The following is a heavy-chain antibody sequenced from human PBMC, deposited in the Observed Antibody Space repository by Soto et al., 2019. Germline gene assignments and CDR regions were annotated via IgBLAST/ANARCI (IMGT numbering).Heavy chain of an antibody. Sequence: PGGSLRLSCAASGFTFSSYAMSWVRQAPGKGLEWVSAITGSGYSSYYADSVEGRFTISRDNSKNTLYLQMNTLGAADTAVYYCAKTTQTSMVRGHFQHWGQGTLVTV. CDR3: AKTTQTSMVRGHFQH. J-gene: IGHJ1*01. CDR1: GFTFSSYA. V-gene: IGHV3-23*01. CDR2: ITGSGYSS. D-gene: IGHD5-18*01.